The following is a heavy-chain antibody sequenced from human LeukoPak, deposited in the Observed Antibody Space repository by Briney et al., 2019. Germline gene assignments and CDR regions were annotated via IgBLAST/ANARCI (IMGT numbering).Heavy chain of an antibody. D-gene: IGHD2-15*01. CDR1: GGSTSSSSYY. Sequence: PSETLSPTCPVSGGSTSSSSYYWGWIRQPPGKGLEWIGSIYYSGSTYYNPSLKTRVTISVDTSKNQCLLKLSSVSDTDTAVYYCARHYSADLLDYWGEGTLDTVSS. CDR3: ARHYSADLLDY. V-gene: IGHV4-39*01. J-gene: IGHJ4*02. CDR2: IYYSGST.